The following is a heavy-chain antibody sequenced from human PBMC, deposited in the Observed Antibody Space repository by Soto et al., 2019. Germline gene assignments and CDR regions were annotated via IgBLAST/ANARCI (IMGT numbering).Heavy chain of an antibody. CDR1: GFTFSSYW. D-gene: IGHD2-2*01. CDR2: IKQDGSEK. Sequence: EVQLVESGGGLVQPGGSLRLSCAASGFTFSSYWMSWVRQAPGKGLEWVANIKQDGSEKYYVDSVKGRFTISRDNAKNSLYLQMNSLRAEDTAVYYCAREWLFEYQLLWRWFDPWGQGTLVTVSS. CDR3: AREWLFEYQLLWRWFDP. V-gene: IGHV3-7*01. J-gene: IGHJ5*02.